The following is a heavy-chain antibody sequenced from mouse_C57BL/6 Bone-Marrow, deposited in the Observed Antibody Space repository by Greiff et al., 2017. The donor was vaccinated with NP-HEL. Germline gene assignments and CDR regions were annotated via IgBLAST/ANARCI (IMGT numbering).Heavy chain of an antibody. CDR1: GYTFTDYE. Sequence: VKLMESGAELVRPGASVTLSCKASGYTFTDYEMHWVKQTPVHGLEWIGAIDPETGGTAYNQKFKGKAILTADKSSSTAYMELRSLTSEDSAVYYCTGSSYWYFDVWGTGTTVTVSS. CDR2: IDPETGGT. CDR3: TGSSYWYFDV. V-gene: IGHV1-15*01. J-gene: IGHJ1*03.